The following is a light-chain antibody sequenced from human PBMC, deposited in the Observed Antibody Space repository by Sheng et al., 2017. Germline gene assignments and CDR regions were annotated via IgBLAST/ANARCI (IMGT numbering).Light chain of an antibody. CDR2: AAS. CDR3: QQANIFPLT. CDR1: QHISSW. V-gene: IGKV1-12*01. Sequence: DIQMTQSPSSVSASVGDRVTITCRASQHISSWLVWYQQKAGKAPKLLIYAASSLQSGVPSRFSGSGFGTDFTLTISSLQPEDFATYYCQQANIFPLTFGGGTKVEIK. J-gene: IGKJ4*01.